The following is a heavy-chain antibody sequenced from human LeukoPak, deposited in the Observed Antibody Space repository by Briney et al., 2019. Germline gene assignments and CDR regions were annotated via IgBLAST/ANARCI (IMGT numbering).Heavy chain of an antibody. D-gene: IGHD3-16*01. CDR1: GFTFSSYW. CDR3: ARGGGLDV. Sequence: GGSLRLSCAASGFTFSSYWMNWARQAPGKGLEWVASINHNGNVNYYVDSVKGRFTISRDNAKNSLYLQMSNLRAEDTAVYFCARGGGLDVWGQGARSPSP. V-gene: IGHV3-7*03. J-gene: IGHJ6*02. CDR2: INHNGNVN.